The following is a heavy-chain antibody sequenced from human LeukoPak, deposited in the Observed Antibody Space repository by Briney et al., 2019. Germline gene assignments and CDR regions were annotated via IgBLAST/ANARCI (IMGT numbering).Heavy chain of an antibody. D-gene: IGHD6-6*01. Sequence: PSETLSLTCTVSGGSISSYYWSWIGQPPGKGLEWIGYIYYSGSTNYNPSLKSRVTISVDTSKNQFSLKLSSVTAADTAVYYFARARKQLAFDYWGQGTLVTVSS. V-gene: IGHV4-59*01. CDR3: ARARKQLAFDY. J-gene: IGHJ4*02. CDR1: GGSISSYY. CDR2: IYYSGST.